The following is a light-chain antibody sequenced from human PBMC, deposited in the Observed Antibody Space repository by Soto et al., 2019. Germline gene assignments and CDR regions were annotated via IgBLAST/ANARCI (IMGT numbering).Light chain of an antibody. CDR3: QHYNNWPPWT. J-gene: IGKJ1*01. CDR2: GAS. V-gene: IGKV3-15*01. Sequence: EIVMTQSPVTLSMSPGERATLSSRASQSVKSNIAWYQQKPGQVPRLLIYGASTRATGIPARFSGSGSGTEFTLTISSLQSEDFAVYYCQHYNNWPPWTFGQGTKVEV. CDR1: QSVKSN.